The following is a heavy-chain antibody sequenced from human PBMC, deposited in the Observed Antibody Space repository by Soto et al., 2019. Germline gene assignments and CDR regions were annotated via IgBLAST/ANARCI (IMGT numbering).Heavy chain of an antibody. CDR2: IKSKTDGGTT. CDR3: TTEGRPRSLRMVTGGYFDY. D-gene: IGHD5-18*01. J-gene: IGHJ4*02. V-gene: IGHV3-15*07. Sequence: PGGSLRLSCAASGFTFSNAWMNWVRQAPGKGLEWVGRIKSKTDGGTTDYAAPVKGRFTISRDDSKNTLYLQMNSLKTEDTAVYYCTTEGRPRSLRMVTGGYFDYWGQGTLVTVSS. CDR1: GFTFSNAW.